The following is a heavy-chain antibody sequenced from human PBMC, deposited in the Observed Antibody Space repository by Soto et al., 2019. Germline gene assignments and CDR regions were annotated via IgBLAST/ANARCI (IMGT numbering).Heavy chain of an antibody. CDR2: ISGSGGST. V-gene: IGHV3-23*01. CDR3: AKDRAPYSSSWYISWAY. D-gene: IGHD6-13*01. J-gene: IGHJ4*02. CDR1: GFTFSSYA. Sequence: SLRLSCAASGFTFSSYAMSWVRQAPGKGLEWASAISGSGGSTYYADSVKGRFTISRDNSKNTLYLQMNSLRAEDTAVYYCAKDRAPYSSSWYISWAYWGQGTLVIVSS.